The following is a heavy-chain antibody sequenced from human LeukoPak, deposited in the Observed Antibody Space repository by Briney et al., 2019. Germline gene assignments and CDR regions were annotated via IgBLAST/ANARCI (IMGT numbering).Heavy chain of an antibody. Sequence: ASVKVSCKASGYTFTGYYMHWVRQAPGQGLEWMGWINPKSGDTDYAQNFQGRVTMTRDTSISTAYMELNRLRSDDTAVYYCATELPSDHWGQGTLVTVSS. CDR2: INPKSGDT. D-gene: IGHD4-23*01. J-gene: IGHJ4*02. CDR1: GYTFTGYY. CDR3: ATELPSDH. V-gene: IGHV1-2*02.